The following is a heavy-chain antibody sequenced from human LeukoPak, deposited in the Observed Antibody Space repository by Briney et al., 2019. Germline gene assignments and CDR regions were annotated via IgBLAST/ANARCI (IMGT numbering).Heavy chain of an antibody. CDR3: ASAFSPYYYDSSGYYN. CDR1: GYTFTGYY. D-gene: IGHD3-22*01. CDR2: INPNSGGT. Sequence: ASVKVSCKASGYTFTGYYLHWVRQAPGQGLEWMGRINPNSGGTNYAQKFQGSVTMTRDTSISTAYMELSRLRSDDTAVYYCASAFSPYYYDSSGYYNWGQGTLVTVSS. V-gene: IGHV1-2*06. J-gene: IGHJ4*02.